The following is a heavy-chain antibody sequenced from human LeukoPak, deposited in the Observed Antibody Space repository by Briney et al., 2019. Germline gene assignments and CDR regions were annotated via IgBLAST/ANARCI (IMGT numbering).Heavy chain of an antibody. CDR1: GLTFSSYN. J-gene: IGHJ4*02. V-gene: IGHV3-21*01. Sequence: GGSLRLSCAASGLTFSSYNMNWVRQAPGKGLEWVSSISSSSSYIYYADSLKGRFTISRDNAKNSLYLQMNSLRAEDRAVYYCARVGSQLGTSYFDYWGQGTLVTVSS. CDR2: ISSSSSYI. CDR3: ARVGSQLGTSYFDY. D-gene: IGHD6-13*01.